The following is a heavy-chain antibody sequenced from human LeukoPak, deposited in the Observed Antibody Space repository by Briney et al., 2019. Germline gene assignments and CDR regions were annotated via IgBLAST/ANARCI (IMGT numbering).Heavy chain of an antibody. CDR1: GFTFSSFG. CDR3: AKNILTGYYNVGSLDY. V-gene: IGHV3-30*18. J-gene: IGHJ4*02. D-gene: IGHD3-9*01. Sequence: GGSLRLSCVASGFTFSSFGMHWVRQAPGKGLEWVAVSPYDGSNEYYADSVKGRFTISRDNSKNTLYLQMNSLRPEDTAVYYCAKNILTGYYNVGSLDYWGQGTLVTVSS. CDR2: SPYDGSNE.